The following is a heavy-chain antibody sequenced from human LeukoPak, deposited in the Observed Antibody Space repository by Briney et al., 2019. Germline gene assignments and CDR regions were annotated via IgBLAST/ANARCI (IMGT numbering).Heavy chain of an antibody. CDR2: ISRDGSTT. V-gene: IGHV3-74*01. D-gene: IGHD5-12*01. J-gene: IGHJ4*02. Sequence: GGSLRLSCAASGFTLSSYWMDWVRQAPGIGLVWVAGISRDGSTTTYAGSVKGRFTISRDNAKNTLYLQMNSLRAEDTAVYYCARVRLRSGYDTFDYWGQGTLVTVSS. CDR1: GFTLSSYW. CDR3: ARVRLRSGYDTFDY.